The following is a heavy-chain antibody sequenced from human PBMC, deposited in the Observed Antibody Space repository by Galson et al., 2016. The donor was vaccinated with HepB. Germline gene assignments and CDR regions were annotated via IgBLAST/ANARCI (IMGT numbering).Heavy chain of an antibody. J-gene: IGHJ6*02. CDR1: EVIFSRYA. CDR2: ISYDGNYK. CDR3: AKDLRGSFYAMDV. V-gene: IGHV3-30*18. Sequence: SLRLSCAASEVIFSRYAMHWVRQAPGKGLEWMAIISYDGNYKYYADSVKGRFTISRDNSKNMVYLQMNSLRGEDTAVYSCAKDLRGSFYAMDVWGQGTTVTVSS. D-gene: IGHD2-15*01.